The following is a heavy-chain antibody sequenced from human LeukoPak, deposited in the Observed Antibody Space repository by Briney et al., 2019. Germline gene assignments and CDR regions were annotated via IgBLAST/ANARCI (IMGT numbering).Heavy chain of an antibody. J-gene: IGHJ4*02. Sequence: GGSLRLSCAASAFAFSSYGMHWVRQPPGKGLEWVAFIRYDGSNQYYGDSVNGRFTISRDNSKNTLFLQMSSLRTEDTAVYYCAKIPSAAAVAYYFDLWGQGTLVTVSS. D-gene: IGHD6-13*01. V-gene: IGHV3-30*02. CDR1: AFAFSSYG. CDR2: IRYDGSNQ. CDR3: AKIPSAAAVAYYFDL.